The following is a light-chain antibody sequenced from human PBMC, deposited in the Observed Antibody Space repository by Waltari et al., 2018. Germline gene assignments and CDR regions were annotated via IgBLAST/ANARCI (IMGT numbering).Light chain of an antibody. V-gene: IGKV4-1*01. CDR3: QQSYSTPYT. CDR1: QSVLHSSNNKNY. J-gene: IGKJ2*01. CDR2: WAS. Sequence: DIVMTQSPDSLAVSLGERATINCKSSQSVLHSSNNKNYLAWYQQKAGQPPKLLIYWASTRESGVPDRFSGSGSGTDFTLTISSLQPEDFATYYCQQSYSTPYTFGQGTKLEIK.